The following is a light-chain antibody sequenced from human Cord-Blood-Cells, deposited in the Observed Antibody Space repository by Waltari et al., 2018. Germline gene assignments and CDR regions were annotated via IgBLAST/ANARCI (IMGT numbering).Light chain of an antibody. CDR1: SSDVGSYNL. J-gene: IGLJ3*02. CDR2: EGS. CDR3: CSYAGSSTWV. V-gene: IGLV2-23*01. Sequence: QSALTQPASVSGSPGQSITISCTGTSSDVGSYNLVSWYQQHPGKAPKPMIYEGSKRPSGVSNRFSGSKSGNTASLTNSGLQAEDEADYYCCSYAGSSTWVFGGGTKLTVL.